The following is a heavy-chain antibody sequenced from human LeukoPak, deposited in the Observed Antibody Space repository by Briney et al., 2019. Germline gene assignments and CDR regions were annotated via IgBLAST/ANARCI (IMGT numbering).Heavy chain of an antibody. Sequence: GGSLRLSCAASGFAFSSYAMHWVRQAPGKGLEYVSAISSNGGSTYYANSVKGRFTISRDNSKNALYLQMGSLRAEDMAVYYCASGLAFDYWGQGTLVTVSS. J-gene: IGHJ4*02. CDR2: ISSNGGST. CDR1: GFAFSSYA. V-gene: IGHV3-64*01. D-gene: IGHD3/OR15-3a*01. CDR3: ASGLAFDY.